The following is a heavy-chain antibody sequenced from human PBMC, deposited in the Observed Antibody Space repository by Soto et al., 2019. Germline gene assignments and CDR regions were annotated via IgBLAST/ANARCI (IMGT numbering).Heavy chain of an antibody. CDR3: ARETDRAKIGGNDYSIRDV. CDR1: GGTFSTAA. CDR2: IMPSFRTA. J-gene: IGHJ6*02. Sequence: QVQAVQSGAELKKPGSSVKVSCKTSGGTFSTAAISWVRQAPGQGLEWMGGIMPSFRTADYAQKFQGRVTITADESATTAYLDPSRLRSEDTAVYDSARETDRAKIGGNDYSIRDVWGQATTVTVTS. V-gene: IGHV1-69*12. D-gene: IGHD1-1*01.